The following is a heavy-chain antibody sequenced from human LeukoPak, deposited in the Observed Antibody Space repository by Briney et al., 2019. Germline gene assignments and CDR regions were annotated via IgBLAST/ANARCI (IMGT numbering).Heavy chain of an antibody. CDR1: GYTFTSYD. CDR3: ARWGGTYQTYFDY. V-gene: IGHV1-18*01. CDR2: ISGYNGNT. J-gene: IGHJ4*02. D-gene: IGHD2-2*01. Sequence: ASVKVSCKASGYTFTSYDISWVRQAPGQGLEWMGYISGYNGNTIYAQKVQDRVTMTTDTSTSTAYMGLRSLRSDDTAVYYCARWGGTYQTYFDYWGQGTLVTVSS.